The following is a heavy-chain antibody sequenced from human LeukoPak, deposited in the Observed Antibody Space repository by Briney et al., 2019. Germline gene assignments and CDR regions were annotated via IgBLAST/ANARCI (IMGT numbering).Heavy chain of an antibody. V-gene: IGHV1-8*03. D-gene: IGHD4-17*01. CDR1: GYTFTIYH. Sequence: ASVKVSSKTSGYTFTIYHNNWVRQAPGQGLEWMGWMNPYSGDRGYAQKFQGRVSITSDTSISTTYMELSSLRSEDTAVYFCARTTSLTASGYDYWGQGTLVTVSS. J-gene: IGHJ4*02. CDR3: ARTTSLTASGYDY. CDR2: MNPYSGDR.